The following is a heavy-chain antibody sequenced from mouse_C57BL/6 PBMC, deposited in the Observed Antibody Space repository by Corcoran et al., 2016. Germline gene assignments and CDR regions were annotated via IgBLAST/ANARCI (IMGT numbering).Heavy chain of an antibody. CDR2: INTYSGVP. V-gene: IGHV9-3*01. CDR1: GYTFTTYG. CDR3: ARRYYYGSSYGYFDV. J-gene: IGHJ1*03. Sequence: QIQLVQSGPELKKPGETVKISCKASGYTFTTYGMCWVKQAPGKGLKWMGWINTYSGVPTYADDFKGRFAFSLETSASTAYLQINNLKNEDTATYFCARRYYYGSSYGYFDVWGTGTTVTVSS. D-gene: IGHD1-1*01.